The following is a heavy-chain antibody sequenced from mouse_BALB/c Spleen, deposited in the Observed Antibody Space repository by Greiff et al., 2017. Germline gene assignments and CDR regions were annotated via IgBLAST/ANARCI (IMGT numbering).Heavy chain of an antibody. V-gene: IGHV5-17*02. D-gene: IGHD2-2*01. Sequence: EVKVVESGGGLVQPGGSRKLSCAASGFTFSSFGMHWVRQAPEKGLEWVAYISSGSSTIYYADTVKGRFTISRDNPKNTLFLQMTSLRSEDTAMYYCAREVRGFAYWGQGTLVTVSA. J-gene: IGHJ3*01. CDR3: AREVRGFAY. CDR2: ISSGSSTI. CDR1: GFTFSSFG.